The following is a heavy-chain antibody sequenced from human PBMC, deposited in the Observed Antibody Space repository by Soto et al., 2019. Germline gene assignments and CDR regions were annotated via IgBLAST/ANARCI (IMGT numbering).Heavy chain of an antibody. Sequence: QVQLVQSGAEVKKPGSSVKVSCKASGGTFSSYTISWVRQAPGQGLEWMGRIIPILGIANYAQKFQGRVMITADKSTSTAYMELSSLRSEDTAVYYCARDRGYCSSTSCSGSWFDPWGQGTLVTVSS. CDR1: GGTFSSYT. J-gene: IGHJ5*02. D-gene: IGHD2-2*01. CDR2: IIPILGIA. V-gene: IGHV1-69*08. CDR3: ARDRGYCSSTSCSGSWFDP.